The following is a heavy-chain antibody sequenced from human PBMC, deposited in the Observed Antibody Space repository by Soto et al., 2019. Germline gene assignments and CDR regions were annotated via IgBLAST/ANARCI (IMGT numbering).Heavy chain of an antibody. J-gene: IGHJ4*02. Sequence: GGSLRLSCAASGFTFSSYSMNWVRPDTGKGLEWVSSISSSSSYIYYADSVKGRFTISRDNAKNSLYLQMNSLRAEDTAVYYCARDLGDWSGYSVDYWGQGTLVTVSS. D-gene: IGHD3-3*01. CDR1: GFTFSSYS. CDR2: ISSSSSYI. CDR3: ARDLGDWSGYSVDY. V-gene: IGHV3-21*01.